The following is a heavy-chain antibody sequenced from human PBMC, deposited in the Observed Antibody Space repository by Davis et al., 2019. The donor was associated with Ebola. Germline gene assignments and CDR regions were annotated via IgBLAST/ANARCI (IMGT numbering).Heavy chain of an antibody. CDR3: ATYLGYCSGGSCYHAFDI. CDR2: IIPIFGTA. Sequence: SVPVSRLPSVCTLSSHAISCARQAPGQGLEWLGGIIPIFGTANYAQKFQGRVTITADKSTSTAYMELSSLRSEDTAVYYCATYLGYCSGGSCYHAFDIWGQGAMVTVSS. D-gene: IGHD2-15*01. J-gene: IGHJ3*02. V-gene: IGHV1-69*06. CDR1: VCTLSSHA.